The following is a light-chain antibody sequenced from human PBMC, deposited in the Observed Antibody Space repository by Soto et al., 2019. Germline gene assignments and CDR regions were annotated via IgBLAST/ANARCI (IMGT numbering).Light chain of an antibody. CDR2: DAS. CDR1: QDITNY. J-gene: IGKJ3*01. V-gene: IGKV1-33*01. Sequence: DIQMTQSPSSLSASVRDRVTITCQASQDITNYLNWYQQKPGKAPKLLICDASNLEPGVPSRFGGRGSGTDFTFTISSLQPEDIVTYYCQQYDNLPFTFGHGTKVDIK. CDR3: QQYDNLPFT.